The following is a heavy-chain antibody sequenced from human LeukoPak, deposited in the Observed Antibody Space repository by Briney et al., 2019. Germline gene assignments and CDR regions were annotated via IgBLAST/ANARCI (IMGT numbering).Heavy chain of an antibody. Sequence: SETLSLTCTVSGGSISSYYSSWTRQPPGKGLEWIGYIYYSGSTNYNPSLKSRVTISVDTSKNQFSLKLSSVTAADTAVYYCARGSHYYGSGSYYPFDYWGQGTLVTVSS. CDR3: ARGSHYYGSGSYYPFDY. V-gene: IGHV4-59*01. J-gene: IGHJ4*02. D-gene: IGHD3-10*01. CDR1: GGSISSYY. CDR2: IYYSGST.